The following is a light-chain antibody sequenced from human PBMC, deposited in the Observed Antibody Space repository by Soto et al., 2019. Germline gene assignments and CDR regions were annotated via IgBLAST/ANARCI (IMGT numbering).Light chain of an antibody. Sequence: QSVLTQSPSASASLGASVKLTCTLSSGHSSYAIAWHQHQAEKGPRYLMKLTSDGSHTMGDGIPDRFSGSKSGNTASLTISGLQAEDEADYYCCSYAGSYSVVFGGGTQLTVL. J-gene: IGLJ2*01. CDR1: SGHSSYA. CDR2: LTSDGSH. CDR3: CSYAGSYSVV. V-gene: IGLV4-69*01.